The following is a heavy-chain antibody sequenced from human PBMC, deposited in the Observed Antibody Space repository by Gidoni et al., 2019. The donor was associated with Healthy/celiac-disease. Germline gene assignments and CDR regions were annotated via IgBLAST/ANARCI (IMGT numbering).Heavy chain of an antibody. J-gene: IGHJ6*02. Sequence: QVQLVESGGGVVQPGWSLRLSCAASGFTSSSYGMHWVRPAPGKGLEWVALIRYDGSNKYYADSVKGRFTISRDNSKNTLYLQMNSLRAEDTAVYYCAKDSGTWLRENGMDVWGQGTTVTVSS. V-gene: IGHV3-30*02. CDR1: GFTSSSYG. D-gene: IGHD5-12*01. CDR2: IRYDGSNK. CDR3: AKDSGTWLRENGMDV.